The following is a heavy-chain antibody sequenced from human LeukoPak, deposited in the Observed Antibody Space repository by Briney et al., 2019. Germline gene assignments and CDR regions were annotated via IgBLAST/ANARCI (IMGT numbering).Heavy chain of an antibody. CDR3: ARGSGSSWRRFRWFDP. Sequence: PSETLSLTCTVSGGSISSYYWSWIRQPPGKGLEWIGEINHSGSTNYNPSLKSRVTISVDTSKNQFSLKLSSVTAADTAVYYCARGSGSSWRRFRWFDPWGQGTLVTVSS. V-gene: IGHV4-34*01. D-gene: IGHD6-13*01. CDR1: GGSISSYY. J-gene: IGHJ5*02. CDR2: INHSGST.